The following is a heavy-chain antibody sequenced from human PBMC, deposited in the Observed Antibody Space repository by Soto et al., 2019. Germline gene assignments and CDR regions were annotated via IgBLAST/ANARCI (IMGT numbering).Heavy chain of an antibody. Sequence: SETLSLTCAVSGYSISSGYYWGWIRQSPGKGLEWIGSIHHGGSPLFNPSLEGRVAISIDTSKNQLSLTLSSVTAADTAVYYCARGRTEVATAYWGQGTLVTVSS. D-gene: IGHD2-21*02. V-gene: IGHV4-38-2*01. CDR3: ARGRTEVATAY. CDR2: IHHGGSP. CDR1: GYSISSGYY. J-gene: IGHJ4*02.